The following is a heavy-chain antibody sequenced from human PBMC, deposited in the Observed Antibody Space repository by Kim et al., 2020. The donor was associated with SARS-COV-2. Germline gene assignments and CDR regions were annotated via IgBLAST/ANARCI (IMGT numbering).Heavy chain of an antibody. J-gene: IGHJ3*01. V-gene: IGHV3-9*01. D-gene: IGHD6-19*01. Sequence: GGSLRLSCAASGFTFGDYAMHWVRQAPGKGLEWVSGVSWNSGNIGYADSVKGRFTISRDNAKNSLFLQMNSLRAEDTALYYCAKDVYSGWLQAAFDVWGQGTMVTVSS. CDR2: VSWNSGNI. CDR3: AKDVYSGWLQAAFDV. CDR1: GFTFGDYA.